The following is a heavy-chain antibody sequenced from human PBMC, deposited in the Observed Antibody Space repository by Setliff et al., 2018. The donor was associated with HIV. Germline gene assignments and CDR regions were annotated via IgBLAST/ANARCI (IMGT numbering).Heavy chain of an antibody. D-gene: IGHD3-22*01. J-gene: IGHJ4*02. CDR1: GDSISSSSYY. V-gene: IGHV4-39*01. CDR2: IYYSGST. CDR3: ASLPPLYDSSGYYFDY. Sequence: LSLTCTVSGDSISSSSYYWGWIRQPPGKGLEWIGSIYYSGSTYYNPSLNSRVTISVDASKNQFSLKLSSVTAADTAVYYCASLPPLYDSSGYYFDYWGQGTLVTAPQ.